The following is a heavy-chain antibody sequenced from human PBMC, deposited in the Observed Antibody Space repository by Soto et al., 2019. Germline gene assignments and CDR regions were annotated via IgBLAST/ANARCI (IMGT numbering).Heavy chain of an antibody. CDR2: IVVGSGNT. D-gene: IGHD3-10*01. CDR3: AATPDADRGDYYYYGMDV. J-gene: IGHJ6*02. V-gene: IGHV1-58*01. Sequence: SVKVSCKASGFTFTSSAVQWVRQARGQRLEWIGWIVVGSGNTNYAQKFQERVTITRDMSTSTAYMELSSLRSEDTAVYYCAATPDADRGDYYYYGMDVWGQGTTVTVSS. CDR1: GFTFTSSA.